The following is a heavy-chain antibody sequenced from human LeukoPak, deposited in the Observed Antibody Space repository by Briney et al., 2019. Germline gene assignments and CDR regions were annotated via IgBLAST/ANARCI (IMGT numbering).Heavy chain of an antibody. CDR3: ARDRGGPWGSGSYPFDY. CDR1: GGSFSNYF. J-gene: IGHJ4*02. D-gene: IGHD3-10*01. CDR2: IYYSGST. V-gene: IGHV4-59*06. Sequence: PSETLSLTCTVSGGSFSNYFWSWLRQHPGKGLEWIGYIYYSGSTYYNPSLKSRVTISVDTSKNQFSLKLSSVTAADTAVYYCARDRGGPWGSGSYPFDYWGQGTLVTVSS.